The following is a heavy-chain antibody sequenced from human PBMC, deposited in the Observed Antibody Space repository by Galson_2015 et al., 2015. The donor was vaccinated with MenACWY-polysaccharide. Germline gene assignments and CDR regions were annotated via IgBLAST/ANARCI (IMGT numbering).Heavy chain of an antibody. Sequence: SLRLSCAASGFSFHNYAIHWVRQVPGKGLDWVTLISDDGTKKYYAESVKGRFTISRDNSKRVVYLEMNFLRPDDTATYSCARDACRSQNCGDYYPYFMGVWGKGTTVAV. CDR1: GFSFHNYA. V-gene: IGHV3-30*04. CDR2: ISDDGTKK. CDR3: ARDACRSQNCGDYYPYFMGV. D-gene: IGHD4-17*01. J-gene: IGHJ6*03.